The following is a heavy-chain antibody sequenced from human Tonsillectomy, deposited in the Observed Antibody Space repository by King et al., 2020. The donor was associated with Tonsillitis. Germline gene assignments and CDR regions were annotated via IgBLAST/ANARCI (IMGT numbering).Heavy chain of an antibody. CDR1: GGSIGTTNW. V-gene: IGHV4-4*02. D-gene: IGHD4-17*01. J-gene: IGHJ6*02. CDR2: IYHSGST. CDR3: ARDGWGSVTTGGYYFYYGMDV. Sequence: VQLQESGPGLVKPSGTLSLTCAVSGGSIGTTNWWSWVRQPPGKGLEWIGEIYHSGSTNYNPSLRSRVTISLDKSKNQFSLNLSSATAADTAVYYCARDGWGSVTTGGYYFYYGMDVWGQGTTVTVSS.